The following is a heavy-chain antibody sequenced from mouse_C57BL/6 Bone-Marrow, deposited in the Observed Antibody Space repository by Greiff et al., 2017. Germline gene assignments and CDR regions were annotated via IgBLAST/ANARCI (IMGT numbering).Heavy chain of an antibody. V-gene: IGHV1-5*01. Sequence: EVKLLESGTVLARPGASVKLSCKTSGYTFTSYWMHWVKQRPGQGLEWIGAIYPGNSDTSYNQKFKGKAKLTAVTSASTAYMERSSLTNEDSAVYDCTRTFYCGSPFADWGQGTLVTVSA. CDR1: GYTFTSYW. CDR2: IYPGNSDT. CDR3: TRTFYCGSPFAD. J-gene: IGHJ3*01. D-gene: IGHD1-1*01.